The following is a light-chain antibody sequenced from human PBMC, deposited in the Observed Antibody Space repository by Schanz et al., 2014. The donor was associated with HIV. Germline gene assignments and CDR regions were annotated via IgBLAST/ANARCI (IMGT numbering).Light chain of an antibody. CDR3: SSYADGGTYV. CDR2: DVS. CDR1: SGDVGSYNY. Sequence: QSALTQPASVSGSPGQSISISCTGTSGDVGSYNYVSWYQQHPGKAPKLMIYDVSNRPSGVSTRFSGSKSDNTASLTISGLQAEDEADYYCSSYADGGTYVFGTGTKLTVL. V-gene: IGLV2-14*03. J-gene: IGLJ1*01.